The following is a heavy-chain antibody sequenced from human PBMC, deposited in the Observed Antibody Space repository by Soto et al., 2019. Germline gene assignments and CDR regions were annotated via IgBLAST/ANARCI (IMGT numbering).Heavy chain of an antibody. V-gene: IGHV4-59*01. CDR1: GGSISSYH. J-gene: IGHJ5*02. Sequence: SETLSLTCTVSGGSISSYHWSWIRQPPGKGLEWIGYIYYSGSTNYNPSLKSRVTISVDTSKNQFSLKLSSVTAADTAVYYCARSGAVTTIFGVVITRNWFDPWGQGTLVTVSS. D-gene: IGHD3-3*01. CDR3: ARSGAVTTIFGVVITRNWFDP. CDR2: IYYSGST.